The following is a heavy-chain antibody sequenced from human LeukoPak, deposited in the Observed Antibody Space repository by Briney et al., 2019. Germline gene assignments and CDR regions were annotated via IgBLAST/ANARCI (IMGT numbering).Heavy chain of an antibody. CDR3: AANIMDGDYAPVGY. V-gene: IGHV3-21*01. Sequence: GGSLRLSCTASGFVSSNYMSWVRQTPGKGLKWVSSISSPNSYIYYADSVKGRFNISRDNAKNSLYLQMNSLRAEDTAVYYCAANIMDGDYAPVGYWGQGTLVTVSS. J-gene: IGHJ4*02. D-gene: IGHD4-17*01. CDR2: ISSPNSYI. CDR1: GFVSSNY.